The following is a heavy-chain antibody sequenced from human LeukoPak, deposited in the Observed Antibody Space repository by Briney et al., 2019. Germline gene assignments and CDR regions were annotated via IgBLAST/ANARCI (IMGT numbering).Heavy chain of an antibody. D-gene: IGHD6-13*01. CDR2: ICYDGSNK. CDR3: AREQQLVRGSAFDI. Sequence: PGGSLRLSCAASGFTFSSYGMHWVRQAPGKGLEWVAVICYDGSNKYYADSLKSRFTISRDNSKNTLYLQMNSLRAEDTAVYYCAREQQLVRGSAFDIWGQGTMVTVSS. V-gene: IGHV3-33*01. CDR1: GFTFSSYG. J-gene: IGHJ3*02.